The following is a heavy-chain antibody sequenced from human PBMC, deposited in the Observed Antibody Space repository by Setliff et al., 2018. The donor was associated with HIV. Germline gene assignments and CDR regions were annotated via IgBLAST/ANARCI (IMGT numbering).Heavy chain of an antibody. D-gene: IGHD3-22*01. J-gene: IGHJ4*02. V-gene: IGHV4-34*01. CDR1: GGSLTGYF. CDR2: VNRDGGA. Sequence: KTSETLSLTCAVYGGSLTGYFWTWIRQSPGKGLEWVGQVNRDGGAHYNPSLRSRVTISVDTSKNQFSLKLSSVTAADTAVYYCASLNYYDSSGYYPHWGQGTLVTVSS. CDR3: ASLNYYDSSGYYPH.